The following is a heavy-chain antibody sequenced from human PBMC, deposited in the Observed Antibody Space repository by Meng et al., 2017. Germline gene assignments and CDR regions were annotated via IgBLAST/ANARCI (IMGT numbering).Heavy chain of an antibody. CDR1: GFTFSSYV. J-gene: IGHJ6*02. CDR3: ARRCSGGSCYHYYYYGMDV. Sequence: GASLKISCAASGFTFSSYVMHWVRQAPGKGLEWVAVISYDGSNKYYADSVKGRFTISRDNYNNSLYLQMSSLRAEDTAVYYCARRCSGGSCYHYYYYGMDVWGQGTTVTVSS. D-gene: IGHD2-15*01. V-gene: IGHV3-30*07. CDR2: ISYDGSNK.